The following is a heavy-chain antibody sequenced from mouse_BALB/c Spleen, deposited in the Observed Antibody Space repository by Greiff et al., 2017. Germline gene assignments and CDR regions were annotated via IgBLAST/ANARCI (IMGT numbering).Heavy chain of an antibody. J-gene: IGHJ2*01. CDR3: ARCYGSRAFDY. Sequence: EVQLQQSGPGLVKPSQSLSLTCTVTGYSITSDYAWNWIRQLPGNKLEWMGYISYSGSTSYNPSLKSRISITRDTSKNQFFLQLNSVTTEDTATYYCARCYGSRAFDYWGQGTTLTVSS. CDR1: GYSITSDYA. CDR2: ISYSGST. D-gene: IGHD1-1*01. V-gene: IGHV3-2*02.